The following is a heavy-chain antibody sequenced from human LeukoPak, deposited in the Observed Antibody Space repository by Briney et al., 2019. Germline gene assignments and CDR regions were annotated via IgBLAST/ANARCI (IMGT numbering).Heavy chain of an antibody. CDR2: IFASGSA. Sequence: SETLSLICSVSGASMTTYYWSWIRQPAGKGLEFIGRIFASGSASYNIALKSRVTMTIDTSQHQFSLRLESVTAADTALYFCARGVRVNGINPFYYFDLWGQGSLVTVSS. V-gene: IGHV4-4*07. CDR3: ARGVRVNGINPFYYFDL. J-gene: IGHJ4*02. CDR1: GASMTTYY. D-gene: IGHD2-21*01.